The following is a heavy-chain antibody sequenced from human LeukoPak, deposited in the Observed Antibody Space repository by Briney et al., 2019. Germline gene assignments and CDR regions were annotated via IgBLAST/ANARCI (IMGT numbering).Heavy chain of an antibody. J-gene: IGHJ4*02. CDR1: GGSISSGPYY. CDR2: IYYGENT. Sequence: SETLSLTCTVSGGSISSGPYYWGWIRQPPGRGLEWIGNIYYGENTYYNPSLKSRVTISIDTSKNQFYLKLSSLTAADTAVYYCARRDDSSGYHKIFDYWGPGTLVTVSS. D-gene: IGHD3-22*01. CDR3: ARRDDSSGYHKIFDY. V-gene: IGHV4-39*01.